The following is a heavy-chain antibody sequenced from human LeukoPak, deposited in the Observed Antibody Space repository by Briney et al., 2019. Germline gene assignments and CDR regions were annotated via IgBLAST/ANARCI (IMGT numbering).Heavy chain of an antibody. CDR1: GGSFRRYY. CDR3: ARGGSGYVY. V-gene: IGHV4-34*01. Sequence: NSSETLSLTCAVYGGSFRRYYWSWIRQPTGKGLEWIGEINHSGSTNYNLSLKSRVTISVDTSKNQFSLKLTSVTAADTAVYYRARGGSGYVYWGQGTLVTVSS. J-gene: IGHJ4*02. D-gene: IGHD3-22*01. CDR2: INHSGST.